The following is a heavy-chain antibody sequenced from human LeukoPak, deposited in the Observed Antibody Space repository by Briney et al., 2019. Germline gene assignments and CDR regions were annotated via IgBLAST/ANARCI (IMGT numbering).Heavy chain of an antibody. J-gene: IGHJ4*02. CDR1: GGSFSGYY. Sequence: SETLSLTCAVYGGSFSGYYWSWIRQPPGKGLEWIGEINHSGSTNYNPSLKSRVTISVDTSKNQFSLKLSSVTAADTAVYYCARDYGPAEYYFDYWGQGTLVTVSS. CDR3: ARDYGPAEYYFDY. D-gene: IGHD2-2*01. V-gene: IGHV4-34*01. CDR2: INHSGST.